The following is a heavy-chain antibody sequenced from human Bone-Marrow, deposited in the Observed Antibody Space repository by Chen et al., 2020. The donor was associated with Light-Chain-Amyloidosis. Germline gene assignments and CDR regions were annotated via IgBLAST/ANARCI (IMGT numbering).Heavy chain of an antibody. CDR2: INHSGST. CDR3: ARDCSSTSCYYHGMDV. J-gene: IGHJ6*02. Sequence: QVQLQQWGAGLLKPSETLSLTCAVYGGSFSGYYWSWIRQPPGKGLAWIGEINHSGSTNYNPSLKSRVTISVDTSKNQFSLKLSSVTAADTAVYYCARDCSSTSCYYHGMDVWGQGTTVTVSS. V-gene: IGHV4-34*01. CDR1: GGSFSGYY. D-gene: IGHD2-2*01.